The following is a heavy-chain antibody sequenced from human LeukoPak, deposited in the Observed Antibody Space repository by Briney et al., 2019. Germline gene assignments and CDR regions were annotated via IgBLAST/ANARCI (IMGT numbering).Heavy chain of an antibody. J-gene: IGHJ4*02. Sequence: SETLSLTCTVSGGSISSSSYYWSWIRQPPGKGLEWIGEINHSGSTNYNPSLKSRVTISVDTSKNQLSLKLSSVTAADTAVYYCARRGNDYDILTGSNPDFDYWGQGTLVTVSS. V-gene: IGHV4-39*07. CDR2: INHSGST. D-gene: IGHD3-9*01. CDR1: GGSISSSSYY. CDR3: ARRGNDYDILTGSNPDFDY.